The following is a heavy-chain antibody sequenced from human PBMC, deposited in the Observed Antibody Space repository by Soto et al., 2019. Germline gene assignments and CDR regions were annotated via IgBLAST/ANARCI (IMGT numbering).Heavy chain of an antibody. J-gene: IGHJ6*02. V-gene: IGHV1-69*13. Sequence: VASVKVSCKASGGTFSSYAISWVRQAPGQGLEWMGGIIPIFGTANYAQKFQGRVTITADESTSTAYMELSSLRSEDTAVYYCARYCSGGSCYSYYYYGMDVWGQGTTVTVSS. CDR2: IIPIFGTA. CDR3: ARYCSGGSCYSYYYYGMDV. D-gene: IGHD2-15*01. CDR1: GGTFSSYA.